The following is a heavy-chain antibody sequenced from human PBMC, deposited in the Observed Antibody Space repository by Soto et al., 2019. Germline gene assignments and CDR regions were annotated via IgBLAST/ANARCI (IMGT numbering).Heavy chain of an antibody. CDR1: GYTFTSYG. D-gene: IGHD3-22*01. Sequence: QVQLVQSGAEVKKPGASVKVSCKASGYTFTSYGISWVRQAPGQGLEWMGWINTDNGNTKYTQKLQRRVTMTADTSTSTAYMELRSLRSDDTAVYYCARDPGVVAPPGWFDSWGQGTLVTVSS. V-gene: IGHV1-18*01. CDR3: ARDPGVVAPPGWFDS. CDR2: INTDNGNT. J-gene: IGHJ5*01.